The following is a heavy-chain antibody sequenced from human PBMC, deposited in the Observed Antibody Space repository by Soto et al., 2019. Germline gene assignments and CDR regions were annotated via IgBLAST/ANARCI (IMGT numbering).Heavy chain of an antibody. CDR1: GFTFSDYY. CDR3: ARDRY. J-gene: IGHJ4*02. CDR2: ITSSGSTI. Sequence: GGPLRLSCAASGFTFSDYYMSCIRQAPGKGLEWVSYITSSGSTIYYADPVNGRFTISRHNAKTSLPRQVNSRRAEGRAEHSEARDRYWGQGTLVTVSS. V-gene: IGHV3-11*01.